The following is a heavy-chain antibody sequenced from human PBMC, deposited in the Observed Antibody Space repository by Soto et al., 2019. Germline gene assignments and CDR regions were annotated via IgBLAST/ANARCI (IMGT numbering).Heavy chain of an antibody. CDR2: IYWDDDK. CDR3: AHIFNSNSGSYRYFDY. Sequence: QITLKESGPTLVKPTQTLTLTCTISGFSLSTSGVGVGWIRQPPGKALEWLALIYWDDDKRYSPSLKSRFTISKDTSKNQVVLTMTNMDPVDTATYYCAHIFNSNSGSYRYFDYWGQGTLVTVSS. V-gene: IGHV2-5*02. CDR1: GFSLSTSGVG. D-gene: IGHD3-16*02. J-gene: IGHJ4*02.